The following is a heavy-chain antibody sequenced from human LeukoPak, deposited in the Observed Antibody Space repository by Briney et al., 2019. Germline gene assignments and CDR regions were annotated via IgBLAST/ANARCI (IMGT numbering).Heavy chain of an antibody. D-gene: IGHD3-22*01. CDR2: FDPEDGET. V-gene: IGHV1-24*01. CDR1: GYTLTELS. J-gene: IGHJ5*02. Sequence: ASVKVSCKVSGYTLTELSMHWVRQAPGKGLEWMGGFDPEDGETIYAQKFQGRVTMTEDTSTDTAYMELSSLRSEDTAVYYCATAWRGDSSGPGGGVFGPWGQGTLVTVSS. CDR3: ATAWRGDSSGPGGGVFGP.